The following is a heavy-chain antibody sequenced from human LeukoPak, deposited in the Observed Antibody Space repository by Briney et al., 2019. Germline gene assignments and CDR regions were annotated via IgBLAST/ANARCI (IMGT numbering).Heavy chain of an antibody. CDR2: IYYSGRT. Sequence: PSETLSLTCTVSGGSISNYYWSWIRQPPGKGLEWIAYIYYSGRTNYNPSLKSRVTISVDTSKNQFSLKLTFVTAADTAVYYCARDYGSGTYYNSGFDPWGQGTLVTVSS. CDR1: GGSISNYY. J-gene: IGHJ5*02. D-gene: IGHD3-10*01. CDR3: ARDYGSGTYYNSGFDP. V-gene: IGHV4-59*01.